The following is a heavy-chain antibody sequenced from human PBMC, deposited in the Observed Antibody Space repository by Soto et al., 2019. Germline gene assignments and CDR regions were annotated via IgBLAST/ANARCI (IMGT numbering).Heavy chain of an antibody. J-gene: IGHJ6*02. Sequence: GGSLRLSCAASGFTFSSYSMNWVRQAPGKGLEWVSSISSSSSYIYYADSVKGRFTISRDNAKNSLYLQMNSLRAEDTAVYYCARGGYDFWSGYSAMGVRGDPYYYYYYGMDVWGQGTTVTVSS. CDR3: ARGGYDFWSGYSAMGVRGDPYYYYYYGMDV. CDR2: ISSSSSYI. CDR1: GFTFSSYS. V-gene: IGHV3-21*01. D-gene: IGHD3-3*01.